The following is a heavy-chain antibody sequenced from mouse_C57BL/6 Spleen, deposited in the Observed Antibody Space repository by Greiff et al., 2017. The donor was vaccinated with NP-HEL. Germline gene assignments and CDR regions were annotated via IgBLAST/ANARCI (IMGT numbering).Heavy chain of an antibody. CDR3: APYYSNSLAY. CDR2: IYPGSGNT. D-gene: IGHD2-5*01. Sequence: QVQLQQSGPELVKPGASVKISCKASGYSFTSYYIHWVKQRPGQGLEWIGWIYPGSGNTKYNEKFKGKATLTADTSSSTAYMQLSSLTSEDSAVYYCAPYYSNSLAYWGQGTLVTVSA. J-gene: IGHJ3*01. V-gene: IGHV1-66*01. CDR1: GYSFTSYY.